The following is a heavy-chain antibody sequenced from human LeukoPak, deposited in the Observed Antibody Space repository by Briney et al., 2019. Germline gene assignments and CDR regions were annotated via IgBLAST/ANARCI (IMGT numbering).Heavy chain of an antibody. CDR2: ISSSSSYI. V-gene: IGHV3-21*01. CDR3: ARDLGQYYGTSDNWFDP. D-gene: IGHD3-10*01. Sequence: GGSLRLSCAASGFTFSSYSMNWVRQAPGKGLEWVSSISSSSSYIYYADSVKGRFTISRDNAKNSLYLQMNSLRAEDTAVYYCARDLGQYYGTSDNWFDPWGQGTLVTVSS. J-gene: IGHJ5*02. CDR1: GFTFSSYS.